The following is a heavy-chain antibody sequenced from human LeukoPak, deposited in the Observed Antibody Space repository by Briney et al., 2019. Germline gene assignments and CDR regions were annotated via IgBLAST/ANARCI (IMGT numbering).Heavy chain of an antibody. Sequence: SETLSLTCTLSGGSISSYYWSWIRQPPGKGLEWRGYIYYSWSANYNPSLKSRVTISVDTSKSQLCLKLSSVTAADTAVYYCARVSSYYYYYMDVWGKGTTVTVSS. CDR2: IYYSWSA. CDR1: GGSISSYY. CDR3: ARVSSYYYYYMDV. J-gene: IGHJ6*03. V-gene: IGHV4-59*01.